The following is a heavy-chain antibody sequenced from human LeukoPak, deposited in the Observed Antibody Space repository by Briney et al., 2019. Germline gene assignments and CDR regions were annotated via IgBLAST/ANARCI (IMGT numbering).Heavy chain of an antibody. CDR3: ARVFGADSSSIYYFDY. CDR1: GFTVSSNY. V-gene: IGHV3-66*01. Sequence: PGGSLRLSCAVSGFTVSSNYMSWVRQAPGKGLEWVSVIYRGGSTYCADSVKGRFAISRDNSKNTVYLQLNSLRAEDTAVYYCARVFGADSSSIYYFDYWGQGTLVTVSS. CDR2: IYRGGST. J-gene: IGHJ4*02. D-gene: IGHD6-13*01.